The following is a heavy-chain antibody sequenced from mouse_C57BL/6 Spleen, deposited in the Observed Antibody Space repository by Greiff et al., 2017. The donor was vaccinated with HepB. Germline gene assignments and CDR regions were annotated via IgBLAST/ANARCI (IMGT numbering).Heavy chain of an antibody. D-gene: IGHD2-2*01. V-gene: IGHV1-80*01. CDR2: IYPGDGDT. CDR3: AREGYARYLDY. J-gene: IGHJ2*01. CDR1: GYAFSSYW. Sequence: QVQLKQSGAELVKPGASVKISCKASGYAFSSYWMNWVKQRPGKGLERIGQIYPGDGDTNYNGKFKGKATLTADKSSSTAYMQLSSLTSEDSAVYFCAREGYARYLDYWGQGTTLTVSS.